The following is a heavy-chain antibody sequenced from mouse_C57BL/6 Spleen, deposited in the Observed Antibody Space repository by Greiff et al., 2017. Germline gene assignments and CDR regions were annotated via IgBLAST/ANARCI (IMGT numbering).Heavy chain of an antibody. CDR2: ISNGGGST. Sequence: EVKLMESGGGLVQPGGSLKISCAGSGFPFSDFYLYWVCQTPEKRLEWVAYISNGGGSTYYPDTVKGRFTISRDNAKNTLYLQMSRLKSEDTAMYYCARSEYHGDYAMDYWGQGTSVTVSS. CDR3: ARSEYHGDYAMDY. CDR1: GFPFSDFY. V-gene: IGHV5-12*01. J-gene: IGHJ4*01. D-gene: IGHD2-10*02.